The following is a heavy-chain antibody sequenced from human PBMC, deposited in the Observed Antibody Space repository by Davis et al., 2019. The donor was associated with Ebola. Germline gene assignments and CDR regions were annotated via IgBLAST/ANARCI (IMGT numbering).Heavy chain of an antibody. Sequence: SETLSLTCAVSGGSISSSTYYWGWIRQPPGKGLEWLGSIYNSGSTYYHPSLESRVTISVDTSKNQLSLKLTSVTATDTAVYYCARPVSPGYTYGYYYYDMDVWGQGTLVTVSS. V-gene: IGHV4-39*01. J-gene: IGHJ6*02. CDR1: GGSISSSTYY. CDR3: ARPVSPGYTYGYYYYDMDV. D-gene: IGHD5-18*01. CDR2: IYNSGST.